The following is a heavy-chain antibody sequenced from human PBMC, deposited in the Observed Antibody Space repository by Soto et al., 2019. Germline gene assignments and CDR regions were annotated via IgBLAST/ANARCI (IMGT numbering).Heavy chain of an antibody. D-gene: IGHD3-10*01. J-gene: IGHJ4*02. CDR2: IYYSGST. V-gene: IGHV4-39*01. Sequence: QLQLQESGPGLVKPSETLSLTCTVSGGSISSSSYYWGWIRQPPGKGLEWIGSIYYSGSTYYNPSLKSRVTISVDTSKNQFSLKLSSVTAADTAVYYCARHNSRSMVRGETIDYWGQGTLVTVSS. CDR1: GGSISSSSYY. CDR3: ARHNSRSMVRGETIDY.